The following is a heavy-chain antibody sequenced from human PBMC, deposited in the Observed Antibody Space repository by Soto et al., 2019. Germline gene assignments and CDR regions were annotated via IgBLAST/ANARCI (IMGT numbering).Heavy chain of an antibody. CDR3: AKFLSNYHTDGWLEP. CDR2: ISGSGGST. J-gene: IGHJ5*02. D-gene: IGHD4-4*01. V-gene: IGHV3-23*01. Sequence: GGSVRLSCAASGFTFNSYAMSWVRQAPGKGLEWVSAISGSGGSTYYADSVKGRFTISRDNSKNTLYLQMNSLRAEDTAVYYCAKFLSNYHTDGWLEPWCQGNQVTV. CDR1: GFTFNSYA.